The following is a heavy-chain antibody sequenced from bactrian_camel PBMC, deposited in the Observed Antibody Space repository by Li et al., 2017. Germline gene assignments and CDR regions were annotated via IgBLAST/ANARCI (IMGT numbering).Heavy chain of an antibody. J-gene: IGHJ4*01. Sequence: QLVESGGGSVQTGGSLRLSCVASEDTYRSNCIGWFRQAPGKQREGLAAVHTNTGGSYYADSVKGRFTISQDSAKSTVSLQMNSLKPEDTAMYYCAARRSVVGGCMPSRLTDRTGEYEYNYWGQGTQVTVS. D-gene: IGHD3*01. CDR3: AARRSVVGGCMPSRLTDRTGEYEYNY. CDR2: VHTNTGGS. V-gene: IGHV3S1*01. CDR1: EDTYRSNC.